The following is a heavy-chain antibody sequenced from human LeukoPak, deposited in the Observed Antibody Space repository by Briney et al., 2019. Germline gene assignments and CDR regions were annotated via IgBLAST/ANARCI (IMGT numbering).Heavy chain of an antibody. V-gene: IGHV7-4-1*02. CDR2: INTNTGNP. CDR3: ARMGIAVAGMLAHYYYYMDV. J-gene: IGHJ6*03. CDR1: GYTFTSYA. Sequence: GASVKVSCKASGYTFTSYAMNWVRQAPGQGLEWMGWINTNTGNPTYAQGFTGRFVFSLDTSVSTAYLQISSLKAEDTAVYYCARMGIAVAGMLAHYYYYMDVWGKGTTVTVSS. D-gene: IGHD6-19*01.